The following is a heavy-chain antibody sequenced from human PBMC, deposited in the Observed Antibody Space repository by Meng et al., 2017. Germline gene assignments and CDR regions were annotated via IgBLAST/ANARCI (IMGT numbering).Heavy chain of an antibody. CDR2: INHSGST. D-gene: IGHD6-6*01. V-gene: IGHV4-34*01. J-gene: IGHJ4*02. CDR1: GGSFSGYY. CDR3: ARRGIAARPFYY. Sequence: QVQLHQWGAGLLTPSETLSLTCAVYGGSFSGYYWSWIRQPPGKGLEWIGEINHSGSTNYNPSLKSRVTISVDTSKNQFSLKLSSVTAADTAAYYCARRGIAARPFYYWGQGTLVTVSS.